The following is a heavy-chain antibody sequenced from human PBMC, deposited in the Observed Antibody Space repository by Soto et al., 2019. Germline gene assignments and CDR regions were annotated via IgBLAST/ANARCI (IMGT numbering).Heavy chain of an antibody. V-gene: IGHV3-30*18. CDR3: AKDTYGDYAIGVDY. D-gene: IGHD4-17*01. CDR1: GFAFSRYG. J-gene: IGHJ4*02. Sequence: QVQLVESGGGVVQPGRSLRLSCAASGFAFSRYGIHWVRQGPGKGLEWVALISYDGTNKYYTDSVKGRFTISRDNSKNTLYLQMNSLRAEDTAVYYCAKDTYGDYAIGVDYWGQGTLVTVSS. CDR2: ISYDGTNK.